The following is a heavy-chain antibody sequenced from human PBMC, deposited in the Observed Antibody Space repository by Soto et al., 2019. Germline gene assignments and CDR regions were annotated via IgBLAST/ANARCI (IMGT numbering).Heavy chain of an antibody. CDR2: ISGSGGST. V-gene: IGHV3-23*01. Sequence: GGSLRLSCAASGFTFSNYAMSWVRQAPGKGLKWVSAISGSGGSTYYADSVKGRFTVARDNSKNTLSLQMNSLRVDDTALYYCAKAPASSLAASRPFDFWGQGTLVTVA. J-gene: IGHJ4*02. D-gene: IGHD6-6*01. CDR1: GFTFSNYA. CDR3: AKAPASSLAASRPFDF.